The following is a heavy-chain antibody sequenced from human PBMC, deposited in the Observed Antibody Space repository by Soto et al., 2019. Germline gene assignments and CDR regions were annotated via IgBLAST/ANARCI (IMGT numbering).Heavy chain of an antibody. V-gene: IGHV3-48*02. Sequence: EVQLVESGGGLVRRGGSLRLSWVASGFTLSSHGLKWIRQSPGKGLEWLSYISGSGTSTYYADSVKGRFTISRDNAKNSLYLQMDSLRDEDTAVYYCASPAVPDKHEFDYWGQGTLVTVSS. D-gene: IGHD6-19*01. CDR1: GFTLSSHG. J-gene: IGHJ4*02. CDR3: ASPAVPDKHEFDY. CDR2: ISGSGTST.